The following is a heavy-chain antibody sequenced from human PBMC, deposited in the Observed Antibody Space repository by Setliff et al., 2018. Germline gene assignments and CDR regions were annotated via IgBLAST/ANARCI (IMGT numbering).Heavy chain of an antibody. CDR1: GYTFGAHY. CDR3: ARSGLGGSPQYFFDS. J-gene: IGHJ4*01. CDR2: INPNSCDT. D-gene: IGHD2-15*01. V-gene: IGHV1-2*02. Sequence: ASVKVSCKASGYTFGAHYIHWVRQAPGQGFEWMGWINPNSCDTNYAQQFQGRVTIAADELSGMGYMELSSLTSEDTAMYYCARSGLGGSPQYFFDSWGQGTLVTVSS.